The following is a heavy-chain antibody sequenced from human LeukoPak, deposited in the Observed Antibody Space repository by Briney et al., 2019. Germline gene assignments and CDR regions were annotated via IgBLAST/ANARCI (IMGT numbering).Heavy chain of an antibody. CDR2: IYYSGST. CDR3: ARPSRFYGGVGGAFDI. J-gene: IGHJ3*02. Sequence: SETLSLTCTVSGGSISSGSYYWGWIRQPPGKGLERIGSIYYSGSTYYNPSLKSRVTISVDTSKNQFSLKLSTVPAADTAVYYCARPSRFYGGVGGAFDIWGQGTMVTVSS. V-gene: IGHV4-39*01. CDR1: GGSISSGSYY. D-gene: IGHD4-23*01.